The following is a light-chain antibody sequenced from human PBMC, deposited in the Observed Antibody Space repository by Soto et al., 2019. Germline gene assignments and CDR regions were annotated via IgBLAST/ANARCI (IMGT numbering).Light chain of an antibody. J-gene: IGKJ4*01. CDR2: GAS. Sequence: IVMTRSPATLTVSPAEISTLSCRTSQSVSSNLAWYQQKPGQAPRLLIYGASTRATGIPARFSGSGSGTEFTLTISSLQSEDFAVYYCQQFQIWPLTLGGGTKVDIK. V-gene: IGKV3-15*01. CDR1: QSVSSN. CDR3: QQFQIWPLT.